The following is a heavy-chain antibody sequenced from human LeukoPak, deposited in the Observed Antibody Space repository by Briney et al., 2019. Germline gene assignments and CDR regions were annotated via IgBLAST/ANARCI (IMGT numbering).Heavy chain of an antibody. CDR2: IYYSGNT. Sequence: SETLSLTCTVSGVSISSSNSYWGWIRQPPGKGLEWIGSIYYSGNTYYNASLKSQVSISIDTSKNQFSLRLTSVTAADTAVYYCARVLTGYSSGWYRFGSDAFDIWGQGTMVTVSS. V-gene: IGHV4-39*01. CDR3: ARVLTGYSSGWYRFGSDAFDI. CDR1: GVSISSSNSY. D-gene: IGHD6-19*01. J-gene: IGHJ3*02.